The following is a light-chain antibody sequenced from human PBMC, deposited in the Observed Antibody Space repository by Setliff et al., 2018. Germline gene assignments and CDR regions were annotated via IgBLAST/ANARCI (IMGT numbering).Light chain of an antibody. CDR3: SAYASDTTYV. CDR1: SSDVGSYDF. CDR2: DVS. Sequence: QSALTQPASVSGSPGQSITISCSGTSSDVGSYDFVSWYQQHPGKVPKLIIHDVSNRPSGVSNRFFGAKAGNTASLTISGLQAEDEADYYCSAYASDTTYVFGSGTKVTVL. J-gene: IGLJ1*01. V-gene: IGLV2-14*03.